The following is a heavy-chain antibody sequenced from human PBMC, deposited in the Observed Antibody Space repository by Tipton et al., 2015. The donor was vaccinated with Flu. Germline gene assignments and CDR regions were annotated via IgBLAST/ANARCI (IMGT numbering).Heavy chain of an antibody. J-gene: IGHJ4*02. CDR3: TYFWPARY. CDR2: IRSEVYGGTT. Sequence: SLRLSCTASGFTFGDYAMSWFRQAPGKELEWVGFIRSEVYGGTTEYAASVKGRFTISRDDSKSIAYLQMNSLKTEDTAVYYCTYFWPARYWGQGTLVTVSS. V-gene: IGHV3-49*03. D-gene: IGHD2/OR15-2a*01. CDR1: GFTFGDYA.